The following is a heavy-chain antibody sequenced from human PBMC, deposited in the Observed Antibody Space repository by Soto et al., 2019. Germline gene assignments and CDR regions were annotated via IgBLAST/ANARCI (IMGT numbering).Heavy chain of an antibody. Sequence: QVQLQESGPGLVKPSQTLSLTCTVSGGSISSGDDFWTWIRQPPGKGLEWIGYIYYSGSTYYNPSLKSRLTMSVDTSKNQFSLKLSSVTAADTVVYYCARDRAKWKDYYYYALDVWGQGTTVTVSS. CDR3: ARDRAKWKDYYYYALDV. V-gene: IGHV4-30-4*01. J-gene: IGHJ6*02. CDR2: IYYSGST. D-gene: IGHD1-20*01. CDR1: GGSISSGDDF.